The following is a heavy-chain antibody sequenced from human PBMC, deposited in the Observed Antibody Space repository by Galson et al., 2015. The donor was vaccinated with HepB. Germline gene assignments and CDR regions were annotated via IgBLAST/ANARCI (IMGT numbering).Heavy chain of an antibody. J-gene: IGHJ6*02. V-gene: IGHV4-59*01. D-gene: IGHD3-10*01. CDR1: GGSISSYY. CDR2: IYYSGST. CDR3: ARSRWFGESPFPSWYYGMDV. Sequence: ETLSLTCPVSGGSISSYYWSWIRPPPGKGLEWIGYIYYSGSTNYNPSLKSRVTISVDTSKNQFSLKLSSVTAADTAVYYCARSRWFGESPFPSWYYGMDVWGQGTTVTVSS.